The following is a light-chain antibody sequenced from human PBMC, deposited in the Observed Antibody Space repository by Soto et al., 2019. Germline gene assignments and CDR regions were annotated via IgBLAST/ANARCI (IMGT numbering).Light chain of an antibody. CDR1: QRVSSY. V-gene: IGKV3-15*01. CDR2: GAS. J-gene: IGKJ1*01. CDR3: QQYDKWPRT. Sequence: QSPGTLSLSTSERATLSCTASQRVSSYLAWYQQKPGRAPRLLIYGASTSATGVPARFSGSGSGTEYTPTISNLQSEDFAVYHCQQYDKWPRTCGQGTKVDI.